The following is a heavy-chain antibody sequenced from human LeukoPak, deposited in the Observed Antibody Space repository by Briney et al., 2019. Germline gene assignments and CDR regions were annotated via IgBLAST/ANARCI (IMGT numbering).Heavy chain of an antibody. D-gene: IGHD5-18*01. V-gene: IGHV4-38-2*01. CDR1: GYSLSIGYY. CDR3: ARRGYSYGSPFDY. Sequence: SQTLSLTCAVSGYSLSIGYYWGWIRQPPGKGLEGIGNIYDRGNAYYNPALKRRVTISVDTSKNQFSLKLSSVTAADTAVYYCARRGYSYGSPFDYWGQGTLVTVSS. J-gene: IGHJ4*02. CDR2: IYDRGNA.